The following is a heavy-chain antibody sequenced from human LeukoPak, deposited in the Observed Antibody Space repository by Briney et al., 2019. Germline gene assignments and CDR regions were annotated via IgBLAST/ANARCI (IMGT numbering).Heavy chain of an antibody. Sequence: ASVKVSCKASGYTFTSYYMHWVRQAPGQGLEWMGIINPSGGSTSYAQKFQGRVTMTRDTSTSTVYMGLSSLRSEDTAVYYCARGYYYGSGSSYNFDYWGQGTLVTVSS. J-gene: IGHJ4*02. V-gene: IGHV1-46*01. CDR2: INPSGGST. CDR1: GYTFTSYY. CDR3: ARGYYYGSGSSYNFDY. D-gene: IGHD3-10*01.